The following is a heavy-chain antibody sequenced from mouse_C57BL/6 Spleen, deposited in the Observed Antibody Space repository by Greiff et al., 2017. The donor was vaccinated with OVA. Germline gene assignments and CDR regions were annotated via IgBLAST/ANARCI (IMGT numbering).Heavy chain of an antibody. J-gene: IGHJ4*01. D-gene: IGHD3-2*02. V-gene: IGHV2-2*01. CDR1: GFSLTSYG. CDR3: ARGPLDSSGYYYAMDY. Sequence: VQLQQSGPGLVQPSQSLSITCTVSGFSLTSYGVHWVRQSPGKGLEWLGVIWSGGSTDYHAAFISRLSISKDNSKSQVFFKMNSLQADDTAIYYCARGPLDSSGYYYAMDYWGQGTSVTVSA. CDR2: IWSGGST.